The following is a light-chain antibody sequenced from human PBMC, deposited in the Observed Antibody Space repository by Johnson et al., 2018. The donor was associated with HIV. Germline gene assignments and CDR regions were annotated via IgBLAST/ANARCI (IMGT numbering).Light chain of an antibody. V-gene: IGLV1-51*01. Sequence: QSVLTQPPSVSAAPGQTVTISCSGSSSNIGNNYVSWYQQLPGTVPKLLIYDNNKRPSGIPDRFSGSKSGTSATLGITGLQTGDEADYYCGTWDNSLKAEVFGTGTKVTVL. CDR1: SSNIGNNY. CDR3: GTWDNSLKAEV. J-gene: IGLJ1*01. CDR2: DNN.